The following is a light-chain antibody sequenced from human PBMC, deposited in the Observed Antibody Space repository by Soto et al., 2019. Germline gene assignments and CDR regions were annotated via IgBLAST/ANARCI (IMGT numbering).Light chain of an antibody. V-gene: IGKV1D-16*01. CDR1: QGIGVR. Sequence: QMTQSPSSLSASIGDSVTITCRASQGIGVRLAWFQQKTGKAPQYLIQSASTLASGVPSRLSGSGSGTDLILTINKLQPEDVATYYCQQSETYPLTSGQGTRLEIK. J-gene: IGKJ5*01. CDR2: SAS. CDR3: QQSETYPLT.